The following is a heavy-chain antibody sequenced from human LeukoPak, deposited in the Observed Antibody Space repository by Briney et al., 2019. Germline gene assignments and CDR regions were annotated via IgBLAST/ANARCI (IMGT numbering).Heavy chain of an antibody. Sequence: SETLSLTCSVSGGSISNYYWSWIRQPPGKGLEWIGYIYYTGSTNYNPSFKSRVTISVVTSKNQFSLKMNSVTAADTALYYCARTDGNSFYPYYCMDVWGKGTTVTVSS. CDR1: GGSISNYY. J-gene: IGHJ6*03. CDR2: IYYTGST. CDR3: ARTDGNSFYPYYCMDV. D-gene: IGHD3-16*02. V-gene: IGHV4-59*01.